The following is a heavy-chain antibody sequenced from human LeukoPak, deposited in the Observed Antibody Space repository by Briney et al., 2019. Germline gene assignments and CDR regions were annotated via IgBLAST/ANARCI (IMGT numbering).Heavy chain of an antibody. D-gene: IGHD1-26*01. CDR1: GFTVSSNY. V-gene: IGHV3-23*01. CDR2: ITGSGSNT. J-gene: IGHJ5*02. Sequence: GGSLRLSCAASGFTVSSNYMSWVRQAPGKGLEWVSAITGSGSNTYYADSVKGRFTISRDNSKNTLLLQMNSLRAEDTAVYYCAKGGTYSWFDLWGQGTLVTVSS. CDR3: AKGGTYSWFDL.